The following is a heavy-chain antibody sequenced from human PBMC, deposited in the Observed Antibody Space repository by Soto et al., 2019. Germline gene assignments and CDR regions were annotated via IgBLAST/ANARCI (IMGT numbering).Heavy chain of an antibody. J-gene: IGHJ1*01. CDR2: INPSGGST. CDR1: GYTFTHYH. CDR3: AREAINSSGYSRYLQH. Sequence: ASVKVSCKASGYTFTHYHVYWVRQAPGRGLEWLGMINPSGGSTTYAQNLQGRVTMTRDTSTNTVYMELSSLRSEDTAVYYCAREAINSSGYSRYLQHWGQGTLVTVYS. V-gene: IGHV1-46*01. D-gene: IGHD3-22*01.